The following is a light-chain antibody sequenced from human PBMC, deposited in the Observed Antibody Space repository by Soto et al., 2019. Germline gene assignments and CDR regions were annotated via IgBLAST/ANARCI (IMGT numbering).Light chain of an antibody. Sequence: VLTQFPGALSLYPGARATLSCRSSQFVSSTYLAWYQQRPGQAPRLLIYGASSRATGIPDRFSGSGSGTDFTLTISRLEPEDFAVYYCQHYGDSSWTCGQGTKGDIK. J-gene: IGKJ1*01. CDR3: QHYGDSSWT. V-gene: IGKV3-20*01. CDR1: QFVSSTY. CDR2: GAS.